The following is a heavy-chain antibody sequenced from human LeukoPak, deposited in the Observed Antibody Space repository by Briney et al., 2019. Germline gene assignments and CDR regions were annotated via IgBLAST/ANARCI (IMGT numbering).Heavy chain of an antibody. V-gene: IGHV4-34*01. J-gene: IGHJ5*02. CDR2: INHSGSP. D-gene: IGHD3-22*01. CDR3: ARVPTPNYYDKRSWFDP. Sequence: PSETLSLTCAVYGGSFSGYYWSWIRQPPGKGLEWIGEINHSGSPNYNPSLKSRVTISVDTSKNQFSLKLSSVTAADTAVYYCARVPTPNYYDKRSWFDPWGQGTLVTVSS. CDR1: GGSFSGYY.